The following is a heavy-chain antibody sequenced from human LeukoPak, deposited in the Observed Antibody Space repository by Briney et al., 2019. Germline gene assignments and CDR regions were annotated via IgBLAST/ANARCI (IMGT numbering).Heavy chain of an antibody. J-gene: IGHJ4*02. D-gene: IGHD3-10*01. CDR2: IYSGGST. V-gene: IGHV3-66*01. CDR3: ARGTVTMVDY. CDR1: GFTVSSSY. Sequence: TGGSLRLSCAASGFTVSSSYMSWVRQAPGRALEWVSVIYSGGSTYYADSVKGRFTISRDNSKNTLFLQMNSLRAGDTAVYYCARGTVTMVDYWGQGTLVTVSS.